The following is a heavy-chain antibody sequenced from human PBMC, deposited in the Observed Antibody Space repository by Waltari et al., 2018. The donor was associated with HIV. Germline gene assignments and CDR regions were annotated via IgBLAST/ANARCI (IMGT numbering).Heavy chain of an antibody. V-gene: IGHV4-39*01. CDR2: IYYTGRA. CDR3: ARHALRVGAAYWNFDL. D-gene: IGHD1-26*01. CDR1: GGSVSSSSYF. J-gene: IGHJ2*01. Sequence: QLQLQESGPGLVKPSETLYLTCTVSGGSVSSSSYFWGWIRQPPGTGLEWVGRIYYTGRATYSPSLKSRVTISVDTSKNQCSLKLTSVTAADTAVYYCARHALRVGAAYWNFDLWGRGTLVTVSS.